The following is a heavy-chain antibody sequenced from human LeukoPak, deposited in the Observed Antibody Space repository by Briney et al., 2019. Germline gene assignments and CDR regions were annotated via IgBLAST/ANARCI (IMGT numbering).Heavy chain of an antibody. J-gene: IGHJ6*02. CDR3: ARDGVVPAAMIDYYYYGMDV. CDR2: IKQDGSEK. V-gene: IGHV3-7*04. Sequence: PGGSLRLSCAASGFTFSSYWMSWVRQAPGKGLEWVANIKQDGSEKYYVDSVKGRFTISRDNAKNSLYLQMNSLRAEDTAVYYCARDGVVPAAMIDYYYYGMDVWGQGTTVTVSS. CDR1: GFTFSSYW. D-gene: IGHD2-2*01.